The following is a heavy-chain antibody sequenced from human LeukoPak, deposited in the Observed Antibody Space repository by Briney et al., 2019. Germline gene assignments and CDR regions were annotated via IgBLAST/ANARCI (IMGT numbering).Heavy chain of an antibody. V-gene: IGHV3-30-3*01. CDR1: GFSFSDSA. J-gene: IGHJ4*02. CDR3: ARGPGLAMGKGYFDY. CDR2: TSHNEGNR. Sequence: GSLRLSCAASGFSFSDSAMHWVRQAPAKGLEWVAATSHNEGNRYYADSVKGRFTISRDNSRNTLYLEVNSLRTDDTAVYFCARGPGLAMGKGYFDYCGQGTLVTVSS. D-gene: IGHD5-18*01.